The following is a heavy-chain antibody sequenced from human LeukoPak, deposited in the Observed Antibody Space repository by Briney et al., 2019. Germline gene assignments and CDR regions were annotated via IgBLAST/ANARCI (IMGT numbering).Heavy chain of an antibody. Sequence: ASVKASCKASGYTFTRYGISWVRQAPGQGLEWMGWISAYNGNTNYAQKLQGRVTMTTDTSTSTAYMELRSLRSDDTAVYYCARVSIAVAGTWFDPWGQGTLVTVSS. CDR2: ISAYNGNT. D-gene: IGHD6-19*01. CDR1: GYTFTRYG. V-gene: IGHV1-18*01. CDR3: ARVSIAVAGTWFDP. J-gene: IGHJ5*02.